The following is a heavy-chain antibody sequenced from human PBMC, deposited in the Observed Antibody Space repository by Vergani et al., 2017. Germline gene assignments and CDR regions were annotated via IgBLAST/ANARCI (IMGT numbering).Heavy chain of an antibody. V-gene: IGHV4-39*07. J-gene: IGHJ4*02. D-gene: IGHD6-13*01. CDR1: GGSISSSSYY. Sequence: QLQLQESGPGLVKPSETLSLTCTVSGGSISSSSYYWSWIRQPPGKGLEWIGEINHSGSTNYNPSLKSRVTISVDTSKNQFSLKLSSVTAADTAVYYCARGRRYWQQLTPSFDYWGQGTLVTVSS. CDR3: ARGRRYWQQLTPSFDY. CDR2: INHSGST.